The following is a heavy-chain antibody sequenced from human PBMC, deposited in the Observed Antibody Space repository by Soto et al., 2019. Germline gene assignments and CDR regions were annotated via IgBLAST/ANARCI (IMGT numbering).Heavy chain of an antibody. J-gene: IGHJ4*02. V-gene: IGHV3-23*01. CDR2: ISGSGGST. D-gene: IGHD5-18*01. CDR3: AKSWIQLWQEHYFDY. CDR1: GFTFSSYA. Sequence: GGSLRLSCAASGFTFSSYAMSWVRQAPGKGLEWVSAISGSGGSTYYADSVKGRFTISRDNSKNTLYLQMNSLRAEDTAVYYCAKSWIQLWQEHYFDYWGQGTLVTVSS.